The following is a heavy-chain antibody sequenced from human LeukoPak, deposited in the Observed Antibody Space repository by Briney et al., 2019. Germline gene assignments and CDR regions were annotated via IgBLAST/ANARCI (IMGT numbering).Heavy chain of an antibody. Sequence: GGSLRLSCAASGFTFSSYSMNWVRQAPGKGLEWVSSVSSSSSYIYYADSVKGRFTISRDNAKNSLYLQMNSLRAEDTAVYYCAREPPHGLDYWGQGTLVTVSS. D-gene: IGHD4-17*01. V-gene: IGHV3-21*01. CDR1: GFTFSSYS. J-gene: IGHJ4*02. CDR3: AREPPHGLDY. CDR2: VSSSSSYI.